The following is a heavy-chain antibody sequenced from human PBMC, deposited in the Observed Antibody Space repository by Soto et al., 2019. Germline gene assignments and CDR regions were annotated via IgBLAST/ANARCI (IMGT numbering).Heavy chain of an antibody. Sequence: EVQLVESGGGLVKPGGSLRLSCAASSFTFSNAWMNWVRQAPGKGLEWVGHIKSKTDGGTTDYGAPVKGRFTISRDDSKTTLXLXXXXXXXXXXXXXXXXXXXXXXWKXXGQGTLVTVSS. CDR1: SFTFSNAW. V-gene: IGHV3-15*07. CDR2: IKSKTDGGTT. D-gene: IGHD1-1*01. J-gene: IGHJ4*02. CDR3: XXXXXXXWKX.